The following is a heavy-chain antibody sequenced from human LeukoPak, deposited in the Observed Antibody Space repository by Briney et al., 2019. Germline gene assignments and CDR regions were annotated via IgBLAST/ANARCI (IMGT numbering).Heavy chain of an antibody. CDR1: GFTFDDYA. D-gene: IGHD6-19*01. CDR3: AKDMALYSSGWRPFDY. V-gene: IGHV3-9*01. CDR2: ISWNSGSI. Sequence: SLRLSCAASGFTFDDYAMHWVRQAPGKGLEWVSGISWNSGSIGYADSVKGRFTISRDNAKNSLYLQMNSLRAEDTALSYCAKDMALYSSGWRPFDYWGQGTLVTVSS. J-gene: IGHJ4*02.